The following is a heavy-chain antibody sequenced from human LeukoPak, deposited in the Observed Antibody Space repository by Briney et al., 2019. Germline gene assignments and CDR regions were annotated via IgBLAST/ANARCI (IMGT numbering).Heavy chain of an antibody. V-gene: IGHV3-23*01. J-gene: IGHJ3*02. D-gene: IGHD3-3*01. CDR3: AKGFQLRFLEWPEAFDAFDI. CDR2: ISGSGGST. Sequence: GGSLRLSCAASGFTFSSYAMSWVRQAPGKGLEWVSAISGSGGSTHYADSVKGRFTISRDNSKNTLYLQMNSLRAEDTAVYYCAKGFQLRFLEWPEAFDAFDIWGQGTMVTVSS. CDR1: GFTFSSYA.